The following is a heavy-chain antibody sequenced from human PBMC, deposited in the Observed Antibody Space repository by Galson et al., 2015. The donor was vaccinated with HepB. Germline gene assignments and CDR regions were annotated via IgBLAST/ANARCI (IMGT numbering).Heavy chain of an antibody. CDR2: INAGNGNT. Sequence: SVKVSCKASGYTFTSYAMHWVRQAPGQRLEWMGWINAGNGNTKYSQKFQGRVTITRDTSASTAYMELSSLRSEDTAVYYCARDPSGYSSGWGFDYWGQGTLVTVSS. D-gene: IGHD6-19*01. V-gene: IGHV1-3*01. CDR3: ARDPSGYSSGWGFDY. J-gene: IGHJ4*02. CDR1: GYTFTSYA.